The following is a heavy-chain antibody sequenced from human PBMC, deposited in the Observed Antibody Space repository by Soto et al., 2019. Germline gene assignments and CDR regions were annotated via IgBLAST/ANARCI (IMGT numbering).Heavy chain of an antibody. Sequence: QMQLVESGGGVVQPGRSLRLSCAASGFTFSHYAIHWVRQAPGKGLEWVAIISYDGSNEYYADSVKGRFAISRDNSKNTLYLQMNSLRAEDAAVYYCAKCHYGSGSYYKGSWYFDLWGRGTLVTVSS. CDR1: GFTFSHYA. CDR2: ISYDGSNE. V-gene: IGHV3-30*18. D-gene: IGHD3-10*01. CDR3: AKCHYGSGSYYKGSWYFDL. J-gene: IGHJ2*01.